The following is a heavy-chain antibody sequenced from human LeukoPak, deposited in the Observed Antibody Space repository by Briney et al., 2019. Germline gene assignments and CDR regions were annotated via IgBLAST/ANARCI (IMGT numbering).Heavy chain of an antibody. CDR3: AKGHVLLWFGRAGDYFDY. CDR1: GFTFSSYG. Sequence: PGGSLRLSCAASGFTFSSYGMHGVRQAPGKGMEGVAVISYDGSNKYYADSVKGRFTISRDNSKNTLYLQLNSLRAEDTAVYYCAKGHVLLWFGRAGDYFDYWGQGTLVTVSS. J-gene: IGHJ4*02. V-gene: IGHV3-30*18. CDR2: ISYDGSNK. D-gene: IGHD3-10*01.